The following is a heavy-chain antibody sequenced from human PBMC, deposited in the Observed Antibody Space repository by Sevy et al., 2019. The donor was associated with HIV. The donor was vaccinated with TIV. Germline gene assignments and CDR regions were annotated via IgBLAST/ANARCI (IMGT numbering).Heavy chain of an antibody. V-gene: IGHV1-24*01. J-gene: IGHJ4*02. CDR3: ATTKDYYESSGSPFDD. CDR1: GKKVTQLA. CDR2: FDPEDGET. D-gene: IGHD3-22*01. Sequence: ASLKVSCKVSGKKVTQLAMHWVRQAPGKGLEWMATFDPEDGETFDAQNFQGRVTMTEDTSRDTAYMELSSLRSEDAAVYYCATTKDYYESSGSPFDDWGQGTLVTVSS.